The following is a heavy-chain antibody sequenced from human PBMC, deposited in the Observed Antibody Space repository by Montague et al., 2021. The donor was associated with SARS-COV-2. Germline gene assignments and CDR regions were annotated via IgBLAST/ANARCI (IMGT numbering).Heavy chain of an antibody. CDR2: IDDSGTT. CDR1: GGSLSTYY. Sequence: SETLSLTCSVSGGSLSTYYWSWIRQPPGKGLEWIGYIDDSGTTRYNPSSRSRATIPLDLSKNQFSLDLNSVTAADTAVYYCARNAYNHYGLDVWGQGTTVTVSS. J-gene: IGHJ6*02. V-gene: IGHV4-59*08. CDR3: ARNAYNHYGLDV.